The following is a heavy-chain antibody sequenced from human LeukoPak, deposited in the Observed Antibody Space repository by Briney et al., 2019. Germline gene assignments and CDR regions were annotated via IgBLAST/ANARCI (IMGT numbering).Heavy chain of an antibody. Sequence: SETLSLTCTVPGGSISSSSYYWGWIRQPPGKGLEWIGSIYHNGVTFSNASLRSRLSISVDTSKNQFSLRLSSVTAADTAVYYCGRSYHDDAWAAFDMWGQGTVVTISS. CDR1: GGSISSSSYY. J-gene: IGHJ3*02. V-gene: IGHV4-39*07. CDR2: IYHNGVT. CDR3: GRSYHDDAWAAFDM. D-gene: IGHD2-2*01.